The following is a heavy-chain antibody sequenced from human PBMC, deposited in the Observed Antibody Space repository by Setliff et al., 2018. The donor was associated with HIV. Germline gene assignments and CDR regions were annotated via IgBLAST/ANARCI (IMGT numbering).Heavy chain of an antibody. Sequence: PSETLSLTCNVSGGSIRSSSYYWGWIRQPPGKGLEWIGSIYYRGNTYYNPSLKSRVTISVDTSKNLFSLKLTSVTAADTAMYYCARHYGAVKSVVPVVAKYFPHWGQGTLVTVSS. D-gene: IGHD2-21*02. J-gene: IGHJ1*01. CDR3: ARHYGAVKSVVPVVAKYFPH. V-gene: IGHV4-39*01. CDR1: GGSIRSSSYY. CDR2: IYYRGNT.